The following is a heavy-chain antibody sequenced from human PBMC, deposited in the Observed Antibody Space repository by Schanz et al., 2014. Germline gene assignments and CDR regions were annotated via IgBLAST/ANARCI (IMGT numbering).Heavy chain of an antibody. CDR2: INGYNAHT. D-gene: IGHD1-26*01. CDR1: GYTFTSSG. Sequence: QVQLVQSGAGVKKPGASVKVSCKASGYTFTSSGFIWVRQAPGQGLEWMGWINGYNAHTNYAQKFQGRVTMTTDTSTSTVYMELRSLRSDDTAVYYCARDRDQWDGNFCDFWGQGTLVTVSS. V-gene: IGHV1-18*01. J-gene: IGHJ4*02. CDR3: ARDRDQWDGNFCDF.